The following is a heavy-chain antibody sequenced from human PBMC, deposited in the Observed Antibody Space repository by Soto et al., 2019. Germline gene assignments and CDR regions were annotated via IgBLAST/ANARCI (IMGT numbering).Heavy chain of an antibody. Sequence: QVQLVQSGAEVKKPGSSVKVSCKASGDTFSSYTLSWVRQAPGQGLEWMGRIVPLLGITNYAQKFQGRVTLIADESTSSAYMALRSLRSEDTAVYYCASVPREEGGGVRYWCQGTLVTVSS. D-gene: IGHD1-26*01. CDR2: IVPLLGIT. J-gene: IGHJ4*02. CDR1: GDTFSSYT. CDR3: ASVPREEGGGVRY. V-gene: IGHV1-69*02.